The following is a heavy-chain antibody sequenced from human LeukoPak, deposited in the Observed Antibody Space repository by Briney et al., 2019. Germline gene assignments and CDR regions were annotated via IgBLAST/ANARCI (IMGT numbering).Heavy chain of an antibody. CDR1: GFSFISYD. D-gene: IGHD1-14*01. J-gene: IGHJ4*02. CDR3: ARDLLSGAPDYFDC. V-gene: IGHV3-30*04. CDR2: TSSDGSIK. Sequence: GRSLRLSCAASGFSFISYDMHGVRQARGKGLVWVAVTSSDGSIKIYTDSVKGRFTISRDNSKNTLYLEMNSPRVDDTAVYFCARDLLSGAPDYFDCWGQGTLVTVSS.